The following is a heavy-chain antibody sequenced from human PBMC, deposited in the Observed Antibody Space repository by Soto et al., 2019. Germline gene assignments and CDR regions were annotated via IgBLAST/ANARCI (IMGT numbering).Heavy chain of an antibody. Sequence: SETLSLTCTVSGGSISSGDYYWSWIRQPPGKGLEWIGYIYYSGSTYYNPSLKSRVTISVDTSKNQFSLKLSSVTAADTAVYYCARGFRYYDFWSGSLFPYYFDYWGQGTLVTVSS. CDR3: ARGFRYYDFWSGSLFPYYFDY. D-gene: IGHD3-3*01. J-gene: IGHJ4*02. CDR2: IYYSGST. V-gene: IGHV4-30-4*01. CDR1: GGSISSGDYY.